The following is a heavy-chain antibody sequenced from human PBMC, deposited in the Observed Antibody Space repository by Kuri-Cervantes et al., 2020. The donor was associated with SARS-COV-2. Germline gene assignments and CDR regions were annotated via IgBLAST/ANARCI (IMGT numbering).Heavy chain of an antibody. D-gene: IGHD3-9*01. CDR3: ARDRTILDYFDY. CDR2: INSDGSST. V-gene: IGHV3-74*01. CDR1: GFTFSSYW. Sequence: GESLKISCAASGFTFSSYWMHWVRQAPGKGLVWVSRINSDGSSTSYADSVKGRFTISKDNAKNTLYLQMNSLRAEDTAVYHCARDRTILDYFDYWGQGTLVTVSS. J-gene: IGHJ4*02.